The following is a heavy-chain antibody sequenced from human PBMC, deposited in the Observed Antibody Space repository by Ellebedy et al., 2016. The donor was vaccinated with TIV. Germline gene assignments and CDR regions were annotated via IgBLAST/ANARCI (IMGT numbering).Heavy chain of an antibody. CDR2: ISWNGGSI. CDR1: GFTFHDYA. V-gene: IGHV3-9*01. D-gene: IGHD3-22*01. CDR3: AKSYDSSGYYSNAWYFDY. Sequence: SLKISCAASGFTFHDYAIHWVRQAPGKGLELVSGISWNGGSIGYADSIKGRFTISRDNAKNSLYLQMTSLRAEDTAFYYCAKSYDSSGYYSNAWYFDYWGQGTLVTVSS. J-gene: IGHJ4*02.